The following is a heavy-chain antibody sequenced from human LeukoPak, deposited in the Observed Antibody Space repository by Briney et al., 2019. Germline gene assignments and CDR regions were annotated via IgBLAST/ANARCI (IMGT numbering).Heavy chain of an antibody. CDR3: ARLQHDYVWGSYRYTGGTYFDY. V-gene: IGHV4-34*01. D-gene: IGHD3-16*02. CDR1: GGSFSGYY. Sequence: PSETLSLTCADYGGSFSGYYWSWIRQPPGKGLEWIGEINHSGSTNYNPSLKSRVTISVDTSKNQFSLKLSSVTAADTAVYYCARLQHDYVWGSYRYTGGTYFDYWGQGTLVTVSS. J-gene: IGHJ4*02. CDR2: INHSGST.